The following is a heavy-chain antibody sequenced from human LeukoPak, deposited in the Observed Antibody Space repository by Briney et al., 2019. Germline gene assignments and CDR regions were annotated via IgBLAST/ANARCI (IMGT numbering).Heavy chain of an antibody. D-gene: IGHD2-2*01. V-gene: IGHV4-59*08. Sequence: SETLSLTCTVSGGSITGIYWTWVRQPPGKGLEWIANIYHTGSAHYNPSLKSRVTISVDTSKNQFSLKLSSVTAADTAVYYCARYCTSTTCILRGFDYWGQGTLVTVSS. J-gene: IGHJ4*02. CDR1: GGSITGIY. CDR2: IYHTGSA. CDR3: ARYCTSTTCILRGFDY.